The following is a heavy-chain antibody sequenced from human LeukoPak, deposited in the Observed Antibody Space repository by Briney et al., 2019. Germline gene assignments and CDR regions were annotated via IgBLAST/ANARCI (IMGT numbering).Heavy chain of an antibody. Sequence: SETLSLTCTVSGGSISSYYWSWIRQPAGKGLEWIGRIYTSGSTNYNPSLKSRVTMSVDTSKNQFSLKLSSVTAADTAVYYCARDFIRRGGTNALEYYFDYWGQGTLVTVSS. J-gene: IGHJ4*02. D-gene: IGHD3-3*01. CDR3: ARDFIRRGGTNALEYYFDY. V-gene: IGHV4-4*07. CDR2: IYTSGST. CDR1: GGSISSYY.